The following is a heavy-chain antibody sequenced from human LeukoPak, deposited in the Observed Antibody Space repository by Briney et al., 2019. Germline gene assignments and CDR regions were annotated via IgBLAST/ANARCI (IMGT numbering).Heavy chain of an antibody. CDR1: GFTFSSYA. CDR3: AKGGGELRLGELSFGDYFDY. D-gene: IGHD3-16*02. Sequence: PGGSLRLSCAASGFTFSSYAMSWVRQAPGKGLEWVSTISGSGGSTNYADSVKGRFTISRDNAKNSLYLQMNSLRAEDMALYYCAKGGGELRLGELSFGDYFDYWGQGTLVTVSS. V-gene: IGHV3-23*01. CDR2: ISGSGGST. J-gene: IGHJ4*02.